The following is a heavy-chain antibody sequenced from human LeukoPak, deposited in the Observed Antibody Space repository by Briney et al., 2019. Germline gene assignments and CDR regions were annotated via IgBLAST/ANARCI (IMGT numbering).Heavy chain of an antibody. CDR2: VSDSSRYI. J-gene: IGHJ4*02. D-gene: IGHD1-26*01. CDR3: ARYGIVGATYFDY. Sequence: GGSLRLSCAASGFSFSTYGMTWVRQAPGKGLEWVASVSDSSRYIHYADSMKGRFSITRDNAKNSLYLQMNNLRAEDTAMYYCARYGIVGATYFDYWGQGTLVTVSS. V-gene: IGHV3-21*01. CDR1: GFSFSTYG.